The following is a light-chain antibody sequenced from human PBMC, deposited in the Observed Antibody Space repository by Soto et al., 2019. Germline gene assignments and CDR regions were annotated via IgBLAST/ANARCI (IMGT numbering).Light chain of an antibody. J-gene: IGLJ3*02. CDR3: QVWDSSSGV. CDR2: DDS. CDR1: NIGSKS. Sequence: SYELTQPPSVSVAPGQTARITCGGNNIGSKSVHWYQQKPGQAPVLVVYDDSDRPSGIPKRFSGSNSGNTATLTISRVEAGDEADYYCQVWDSSSGVFGGGTKLTVL. V-gene: IGLV3-21*02.